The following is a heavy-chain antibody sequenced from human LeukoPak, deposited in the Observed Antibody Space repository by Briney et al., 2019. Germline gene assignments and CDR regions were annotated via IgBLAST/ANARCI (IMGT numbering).Heavy chain of an antibody. CDR1: GGSISSSNW. Sequence: SGTLSLTCAVSGGSISSSNWWSWVRQPPGKGLEWIGEIYHSGSTNYNPSLKSRVTISVDKSKNQFSLKLSSVTAADTAVYYCARRESVSHSLPFDYWGQGTLVTVSS. V-gene: IGHV4-4*02. CDR2: IYHSGST. J-gene: IGHJ4*02. D-gene: IGHD2-15*01. CDR3: ARRESVSHSLPFDY.